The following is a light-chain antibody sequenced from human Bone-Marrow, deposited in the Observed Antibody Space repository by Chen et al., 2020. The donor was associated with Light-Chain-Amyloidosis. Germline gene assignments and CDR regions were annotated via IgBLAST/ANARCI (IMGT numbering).Light chain of an antibody. J-gene: IGLJ3*02. V-gene: IGLV3-21*02. CDR2: DDS. CDR1: NIGSTS. CDR3: QVWDRSSDRTV. Sequence: SYVLTQPSSVSVALGQTARIACGGNNIGSTSVHWYQQTPGQAPLLVVYDDSDRPSGIPERLSGSNSGNTATLTISRVEAGDEADYYCQVWDRSSDRTVFGGGTKLTVL.